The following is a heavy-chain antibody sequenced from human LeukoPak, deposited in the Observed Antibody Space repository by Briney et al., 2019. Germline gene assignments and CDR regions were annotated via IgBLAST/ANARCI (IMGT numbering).Heavy chain of an antibody. D-gene: IGHD5-24*01. CDR3: ARGLPDGSFDY. Sequence: GGSLRLSCAASGFTFSSYWMSWVRQAPGKGLEWVANIKQDGSEKYYVDSVKGRFTISRDNAKNSLYLPMNSLRAEDTAVYYCARGLPDGSFDYWGQGTLVTVSS. V-gene: IGHV3-7*01. CDR1: GFTFSSYW. CDR2: IKQDGSEK. J-gene: IGHJ4*02.